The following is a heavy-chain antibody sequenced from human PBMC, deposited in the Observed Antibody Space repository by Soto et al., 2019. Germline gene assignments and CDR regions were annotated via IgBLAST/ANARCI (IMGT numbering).Heavy chain of an antibody. CDR2: IYHGGST. V-gene: IGHV4-4*02. Sequence: SATLSLTCAILGDSILSNHLWTWVRQPPGKGLEWIGEIYHGGSTNYNPSLKSRVTISVDKSKNQFSLRLSSVTAADTAVYYCARSPRSIAAGGIDYWGQGILVTVS. CDR3: ARSPRSIAAGGIDY. D-gene: IGHD6-13*01. J-gene: IGHJ4*02. CDR1: GDSILSNHL.